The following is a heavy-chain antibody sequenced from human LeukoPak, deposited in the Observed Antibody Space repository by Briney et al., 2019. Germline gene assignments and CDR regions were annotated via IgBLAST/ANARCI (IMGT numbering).Heavy chain of an antibody. CDR1: GFTLSSYG. J-gene: IGHJ4*02. D-gene: IGHD3-10*01. CDR2: IWYDGSNK. CDR3: ARDFGGYFDY. Sequence: RGSLRLSSAAAGFTLSSYGMHWVRQAPGRGLEWVAIIWYDGSNKYYANSVKGRFTITRDNYKNTLYLEMNGLRAEDTAVYYCARDFGGYFDYWGQGTLVTVSS. V-gene: IGHV3-33*01.